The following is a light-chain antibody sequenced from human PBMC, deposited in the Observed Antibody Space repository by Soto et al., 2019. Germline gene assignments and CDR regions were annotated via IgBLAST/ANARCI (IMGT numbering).Light chain of an antibody. CDR2: KAC. CDR1: QSISSW. Sequence: DIQMTQSLSTLSASVGDRVTITCRASQSISSWLAWYQQKPGKAPKLLIYKACSLESGVPSRFSGSGSGTEFTLTISSLQPDDFATYYCQQYNSYPWTFGQGTKVEIK. CDR3: QQYNSYPWT. V-gene: IGKV1-5*03. J-gene: IGKJ1*01.